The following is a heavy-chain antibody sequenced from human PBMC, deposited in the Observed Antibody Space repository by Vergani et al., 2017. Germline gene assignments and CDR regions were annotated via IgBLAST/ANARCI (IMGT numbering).Heavy chain of an antibody. J-gene: IGHJ5*02. CDR1: GFTFDDYA. CDR2: ISWNSGSI. Sequence: EVQLVESGGGLVQPGRSLRLSCAASGFTFDDYAMHWVRQAPGKGLEWVSGISWNSGSIGYADSVKGQFTIYRDNAKNSLYLQMNSLRAEDTALYYCAKDATTVLVPATGWFDPWGQGTLVTVSS. V-gene: IGHV3-9*01. CDR3: AKDATTVLVPATGWFDP. D-gene: IGHD2-2*01.